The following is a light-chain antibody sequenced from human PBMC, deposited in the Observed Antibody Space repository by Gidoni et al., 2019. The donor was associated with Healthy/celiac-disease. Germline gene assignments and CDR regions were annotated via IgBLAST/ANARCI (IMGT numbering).Light chain of an antibody. CDR3: QQSYSTPWT. J-gene: IGKJ1*01. Sequence: DIQMTQSPSSLSSSVGDRVTITCRASPSISSYLNWHQQKPGKAPKLLIYAASSLQSGVPSRFSGSGSGTDFTLTISSLQPEDFATYYCQQSYSTPWTFGQGTKVEIK. V-gene: IGKV1-39*01. CDR1: PSISSY. CDR2: AAS.